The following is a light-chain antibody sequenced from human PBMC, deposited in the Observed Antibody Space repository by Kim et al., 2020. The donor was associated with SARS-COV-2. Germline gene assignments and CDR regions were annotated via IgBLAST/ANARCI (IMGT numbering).Light chain of an antibody. Sequence: EIVLTQSPGTLSLSPGERATLSCRASQSISSSYLAWYQHKPGQAPRLIIYGASSRATGIPDRFSGSGSGTDFTLTISRLEPEDFAVYYCQQYGSSLFSFGPGTKMDI. V-gene: IGKV3-20*01. CDR1: QSISSSY. J-gene: IGKJ3*01. CDR2: GAS. CDR3: QQYGSSLFS.